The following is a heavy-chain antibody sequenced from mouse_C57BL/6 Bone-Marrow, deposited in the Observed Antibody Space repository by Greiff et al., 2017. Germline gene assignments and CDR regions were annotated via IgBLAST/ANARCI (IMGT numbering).Heavy chain of an antibody. Sequence: VQLQQPGAELVTPGASVKMSCKASGNTFTSYWLTWGKQRPGQGLEGIGEISPGSGSTNYNEKFKSKATLTVDKSSSTAYMQLSSRTSEDSAVYYCARKEDDGYYVGFAYWGQGTLVTVSA. CDR1: GNTFTSYW. D-gene: IGHD2-3*01. CDR3: ARKEDDGYYVGFAY. V-gene: IGHV1-55*01. J-gene: IGHJ3*01. CDR2: ISPGSGST.